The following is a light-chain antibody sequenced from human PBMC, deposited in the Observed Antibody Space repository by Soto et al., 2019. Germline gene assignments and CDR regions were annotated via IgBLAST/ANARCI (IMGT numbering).Light chain of an antibody. CDR3: QQYTSWPPYT. CDR1: QSVSSN. CDR2: GAS. V-gene: IGKV3-15*01. J-gene: IGKJ2*01. Sequence: EIVMTQSPATLSVSPGERATLSCRASQSVSSNLAWYQQKPGQAPRLLIYGASTRATGIPARFSGSGSGTEFTLTISSLQSEDFAGYYCQQYTSWPPYTFGQGTKLEIK.